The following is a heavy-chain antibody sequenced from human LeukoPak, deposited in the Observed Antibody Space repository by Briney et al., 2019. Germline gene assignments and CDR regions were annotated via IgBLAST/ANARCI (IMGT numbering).Heavy chain of an antibody. Sequence: PGGSLRLSCAASGFTFDDYAMHWVRQAPGKGLEWVSGISWNSGSIGYADSVKGRFTISRDNAKNTLYLQMNSLRVEDTAVYYCVRDRYGALDYWGQGTLVTVSS. CDR3: VRDRYGALDY. CDR2: ISWNSGSI. CDR1: GFTFDDYA. V-gene: IGHV3-9*01. D-gene: IGHD4-17*01. J-gene: IGHJ4*02.